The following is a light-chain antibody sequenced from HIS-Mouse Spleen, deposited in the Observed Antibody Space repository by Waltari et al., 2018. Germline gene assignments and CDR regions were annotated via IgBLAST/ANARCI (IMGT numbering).Light chain of an antibody. CDR2: LNSDGSH. Sequence: QLVLTQSPSASASLGASVKLTCTLSSGHSSYAIAWHQQQPEKGPRYLMKLNSDGSHSKGDRIPDRFAGASTGAGRYLTISSLQSEDEADYYCQTWGTGILVVFGGGTKLTVL. V-gene: IGLV4-69*01. CDR3: QTWGTGILVV. CDR1: SGHSSYA. J-gene: IGLJ2*01.